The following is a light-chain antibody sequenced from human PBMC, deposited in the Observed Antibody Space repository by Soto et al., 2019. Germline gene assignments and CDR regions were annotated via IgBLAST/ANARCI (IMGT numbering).Light chain of an antibody. Sequence: DIVMTQSPLSLPVTPGEPASISCRSSQSLLHSNGYNYLDWYLQKPGQSPQLLIYLGSNRASGVPDRFSGGGSGTDFTLKISRVEAEDVGVYYCMQALRTPLDPFGQGTKLEIK. J-gene: IGKJ2*01. CDR3: MQALRTPLDP. CDR2: LGS. V-gene: IGKV2-28*01. CDR1: QSLLHSNGYNY.